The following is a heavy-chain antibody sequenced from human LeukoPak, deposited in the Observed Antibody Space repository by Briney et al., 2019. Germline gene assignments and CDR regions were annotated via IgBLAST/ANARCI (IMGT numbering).Heavy chain of an antibody. J-gene: IGHJ5*01. Sequence: GGSLRLSCAASGFTFTNDAMRWVRQAPGKGLEWVSTISSSGGNTYYADSVKGRFSISRDNSKNILSLLMNSLRAEDTAVYYCANPLSHRSWFDSWGQGTLVTVSS. CDR1: GFTFTNDA. V-gene: IGHV3-23*01. CDR2: ISSSGGNT. CDR3: ANPLSHRSWFDS.